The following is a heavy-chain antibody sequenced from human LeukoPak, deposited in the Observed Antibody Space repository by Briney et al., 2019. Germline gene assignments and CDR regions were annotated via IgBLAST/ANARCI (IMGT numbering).Heavy chain of an antibody. Sequence: PSETMSLTCSVSVDSISSGYSYWGWIRQNPWKGLEWTGSIYYVGSPHYNPSLNSRQVTMSVDTLRNQFSLKLTSVTAADTAVYYCARLPITKRAMDVWGQGTTVTVSS. CDR1: VDSISSGYSY. V-gene: IGHV4-39*01. CDR3: ARLPITKRAMDV. CDR2: IYYVGSP. J-gene: IGHJ6*02. D-gene: IGHD3-3*01.